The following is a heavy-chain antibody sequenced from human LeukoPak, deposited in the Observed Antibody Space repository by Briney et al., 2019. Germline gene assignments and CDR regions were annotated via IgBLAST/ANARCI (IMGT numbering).Heavy chain of an antibody. CDR1: GFTFSSYS. V-gene: IGHV3-21*01. CDR2: ISSGSSYI. Sequence: PGGSLRLSCAASGFTFSSYSMNWVRQAPGKGLEWVSSISSGSSYIYYADSVKGRFTISRDNAKNSLYLQMNSLRAEDTAVYYCARNSPDTASDYWGQGTLVTVSS. D-gene: IGHD5-18*01. J-gene: IGHJ4*02. CDR3: ARNSPDTASDY.